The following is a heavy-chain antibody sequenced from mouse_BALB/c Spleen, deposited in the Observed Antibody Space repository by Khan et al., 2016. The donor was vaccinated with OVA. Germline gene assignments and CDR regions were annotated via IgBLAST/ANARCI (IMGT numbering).Heavy chain of an antibody. Sequence: EVQLQESGPGLVKPSQSLSLTCTVTGYSITSGYAWNWIRQFPGNKLEWMGYISYSGVTSYTPSLNSRISITRDTSKNQFFLQLNSVTTEDTATYYRARGNYYGYYFDYWGQGTTLTVSS. D-gene: IGHD1-1*01. V-gene: IGHV3-2*02. CDR2: ISYSGVT. CDR3: ARGNYYGYYFDY. J-gene: IGHJ2*01. CDR1: GYSITSGYA.